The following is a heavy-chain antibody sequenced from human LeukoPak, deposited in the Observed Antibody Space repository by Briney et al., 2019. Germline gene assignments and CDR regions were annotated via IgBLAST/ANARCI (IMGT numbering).Heavy chain of an antibody. Sequence: SETLSLTCAVYGGSFSGYCWSWIRQPPGKGLEWIGEINHSGSTNYNPSLKSRVTISVDTSKNQFSLKLSSVTAADTAVYYCARGRRAFRRIRTAYYYYGMDVWGQGTTVTVSS. J-gene: IGHJ6*02. CDR1: GGSFSGYC. D-gene: IGHD1-14*01. CDR2: INHSGST. CDR3: ARGRRAFRRIRTAYYYYGMDV. V-gene: IGHV4-34*01.